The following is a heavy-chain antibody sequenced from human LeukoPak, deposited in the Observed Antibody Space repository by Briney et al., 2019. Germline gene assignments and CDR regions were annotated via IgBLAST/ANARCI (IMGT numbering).Heavy chain of an antibody. CDR3: ARDYADIVVVPAASTAFDY. CDR1: GFTFKLYW. V-gene: IGHV3-48*04. Sequence: GGSLRLSCAASGFTFKLYWMHWVRQAPGKGLEWVSYISSSSSTIYYADSVKGRFTISRDNAKNSLYLQMNSLRAEDTAVYYCARDYADIVVVPAASTAFDYWGQGTLVTVSS. J-gene: IGHJ4*02. D-gene: IGHD2-2*01. CDR2: ISSSSSTI.